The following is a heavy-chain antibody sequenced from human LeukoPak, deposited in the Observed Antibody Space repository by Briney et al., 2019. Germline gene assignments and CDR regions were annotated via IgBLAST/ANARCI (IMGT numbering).Heavy chain of an antibody. D-gene: IGHD2/OR15-2a*01. V-gene: IGHV1-2*02. CDR2: INPNSGGT. CDR3: ARSKSMKTRYFDY. J-gene: IGHJ4*02. Sequence: ASVKVFSKASGYTFTGYYMHWVRQAPGQGLEWMGWINPNSGGTNYAQKFQGRVTMTRDTSISTAYMELSRLRSDDTAVYYCARSKSMKTRYFDYWGQGTLVTVSS. CDR1: GYTFTGYY.